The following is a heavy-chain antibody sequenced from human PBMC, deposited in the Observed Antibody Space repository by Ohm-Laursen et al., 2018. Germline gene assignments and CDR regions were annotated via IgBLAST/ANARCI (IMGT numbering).Heavy chain of an antibody. CDR2: IYYSGST. CDR3: ARLGKSSGTDY. D-gene: IGHD3-22*01. CDR1: GGSISSYY. V-gene: IGHV4-59*08. J-gene: IGHJ4*02. Sequence: TLSLTCTVSGGSISSYYWSWIRQPPGKGLEWIGYIYYSGSTNYNPSLKSRVTMSVDTSRNQFSLKLSSVTAADTAVYYCARLGKSSGTDYWGQGALVTVSS.